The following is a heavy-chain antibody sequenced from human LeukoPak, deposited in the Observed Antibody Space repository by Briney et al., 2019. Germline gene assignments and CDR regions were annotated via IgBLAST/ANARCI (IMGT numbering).Heavy chain of an antibody. J-gene: IGHJ4*02. V-gene: IGHV4-38-2*01. CDR3: ARNSSGNYFDY. CDR2: MYNSGST. D-gene: IGHD1-26*01. CDR1: GNSISNTYY. Sequence: SETLSLTCAVSGNSISNTYYWGCLRPPPGKELEWIGIMYNSGSTHYNPSLKSRVTISVDTSKNQFSLKLSSVTAADTAVYYCARNSSGNYFDYWGQGTLVTVSS.